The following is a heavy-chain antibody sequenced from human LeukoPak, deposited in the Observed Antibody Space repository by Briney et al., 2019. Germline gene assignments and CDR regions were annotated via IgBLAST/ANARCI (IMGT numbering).Heavy chain of an antibody. CDR2: IYYSGST. CDR1: GGSISSSSYY. J-gene: IGHJ4*02. Sequence: SETLSLTCTVSGGSISSSSYYWGWIRQPPGKGLEWIGSIYYSGSTYYNPSLKRRVTISVDTSKNQFSLNLSYVTAADTAVYYCARGSSSGPNLDYWGQGTLVTVSS. V-gene: IGHV4-39*01. CDR3: ARGSSSGPNLDY. D-gene: IGHD6-13*01.